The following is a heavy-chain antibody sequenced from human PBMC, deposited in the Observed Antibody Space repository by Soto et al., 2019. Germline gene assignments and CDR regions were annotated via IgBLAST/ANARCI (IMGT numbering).Heavy chain of an antibody. CDR3: ARERSFMRQAGWVDP. CDR2: VYHSGAT. CDR1: QFSITIGFY. D-gene: IGHD6-13*01. V-gene: IGHV4-38-2*02. Sequence: TSETLSLTCSGSQFSITIGFYWVRIRQPPGKGLEWIGSVYHSGATYYNPSLQNRVSISVDTSKNHFYLTLNSVTAADTAIYYCARERSFMRQAGWVDPWGQGAQVTVSS. J-gene: IGHJ5*02.